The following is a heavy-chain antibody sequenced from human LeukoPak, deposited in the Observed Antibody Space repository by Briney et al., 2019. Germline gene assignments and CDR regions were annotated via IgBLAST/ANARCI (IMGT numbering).Heavy chain of an antibody. D-gene: IGHD3-3*01. V-gene: IGHV4-34*01. CDR1: GGSFSGYY. Sequence: PSETLSLTCAVYGGSFSGYYWSWIRQPPGKGLEWIREINHSGSTNYNPSLKSRVTISVDTSKNQFSLKLSSVTAADTAVYYCANKINYDFWSGYRRWGQGTLVTVSS. J-gene: IGHJ4*02. CDR3: ANKINYDFWSGYRR. CDR2: INHSGST.